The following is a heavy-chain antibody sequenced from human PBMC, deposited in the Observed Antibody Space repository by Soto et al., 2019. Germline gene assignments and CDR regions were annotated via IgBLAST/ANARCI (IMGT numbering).Heavy chain of an antibody. CDR2: IFPGDSDT. J-gene: IGHJ5*02. CDR3: ARGRDMYYAFWGP. V-gene: IGHV5-51*01. D-gene: IGHD3-3*01. Sequence: EVQLVQSGAEVKKPGESLKISCKGSGYTFSNYWIGWVRQMPGKGLEWMGIIFPGDSDTRYSPSFQGQVTMSADKSTNTAYLQWSSLKASDTAIYYCARGRDMYYAFWGPWGQGTLVTVSS. CDR1: GYTFSNYW.